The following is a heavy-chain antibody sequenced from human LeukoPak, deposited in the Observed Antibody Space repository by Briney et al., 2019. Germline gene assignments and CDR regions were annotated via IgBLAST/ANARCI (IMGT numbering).Heavy chain of an antibody. J-gene: IGHJ4*02. Sequence: SETLSLTCTVSGGSVSSGSYYWSWIRQPPGKGLEWIGYIYYSGSTKYNPSLKSRVTISVDTSKNKFCLTLSSVTAADTAVYYCASRAAADPDYWGQGTLVTVSS. CDR1: GGSVSSGSYY. CDR2: IYYSGST. CDR3: ASRAAADPDY. D-gene: IGHD6-13*01. V-gene: IGHV4-61*01.